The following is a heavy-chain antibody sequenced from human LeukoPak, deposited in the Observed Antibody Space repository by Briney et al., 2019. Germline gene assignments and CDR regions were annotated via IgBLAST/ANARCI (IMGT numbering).Heavy chain of an antibody. CDR2: IKQDGGEK. J-gene: IGHJ4*01. D-gene: IGHD6-13*01. V-gene: IGHV3-7*01. Sequence: GGPLRLSCAVSGFTFSSYWMNWVRQAPGKGLEWVASIKQDGGEKSYVDSVKGRFTISRDNAKNSLYLQMSSLRAEDTAVYCCARDGTAAGLYFDLWGQGTLVTVSS. CDR1: GFTFSSYW. CDR3: ARDGTAAGLYFDL.